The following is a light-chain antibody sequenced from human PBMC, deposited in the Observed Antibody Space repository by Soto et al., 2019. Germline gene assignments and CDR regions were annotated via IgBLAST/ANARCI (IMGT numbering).Light chain of an antibody. CDR2: DAS. CDR3: QQYNSYST. J-gene: IGKJ2*01. Sequence: DSQMTQSPSTLSASVGDRVTITCRASQSISSWLAWYQQKPGKAPKLLIYDASSLESGVPSRFSGSGSGTEFTLSISSLQPDGFATYYCQQYNSYSTFGQGTKLEIK. V-gene: IGKV1-5*01. CDR1: QSISSW.